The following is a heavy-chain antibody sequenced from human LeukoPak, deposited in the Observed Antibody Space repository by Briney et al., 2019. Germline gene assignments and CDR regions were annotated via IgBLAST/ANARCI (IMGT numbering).Heavy chain of an antibody. D-gene: IGHD1-26*01. J-gene: IGHJ6*03. Sequence: GGSLRLSCAASGFTFSSYGMYWVRQAPGKGLEWVAVIWYDGSNKYYADSVKGRFTISRDNSKNTLYLQMNSLRAEDTAVYYCAKDQVGATNYYYYYMDVWGKGTTVTVSS. CDR2: IWYDGSNK. V-gene: IGHV3-33*06. CDR3: AKDQVGATNYYYYYMDV. CDR1: GFTFSSYG.